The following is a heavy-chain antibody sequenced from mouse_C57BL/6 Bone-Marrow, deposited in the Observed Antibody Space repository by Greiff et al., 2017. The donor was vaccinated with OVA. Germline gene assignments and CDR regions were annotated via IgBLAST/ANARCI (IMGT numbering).Heavy chain of an antibody. J-gene: IGHJ4*01. CDR3: TTGRRAMDY. CDR1: GFNIKDDY. CDR2: IDPENGDT. V-gene: IGHV14-4*01. Sequence: EVQGVESGAELVRPGASVKLSCTASGFNIKDDYMHWVKQRPEQGLEWIGWIDPENGDTEYASKFQGKATITADTSSNTAYLQLSSLTSEDTAVYYCTTGRRAMDYWGQGTSVTVSS.